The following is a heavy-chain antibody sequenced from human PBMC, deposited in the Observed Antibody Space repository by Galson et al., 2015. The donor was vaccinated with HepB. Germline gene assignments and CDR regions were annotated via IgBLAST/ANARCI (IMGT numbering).Heavy chain of an antibody. CDR2: IYYSGST. CDR3: ARDQLRDPFYYYYGMDV. Sequence: TLSLTCTVSGGSISSGGYYWSWIRQHPGKGLEWIGYIYYSGSTYYNPSLKSRVTISVDASKNQFSLKLSSVTAADTAVYYCARDQLRDPFYYYYGMDVWGQGTTVTVSS. D-gene: IGHD1-7*01. CDR1: GGSISSGGYY. J-gene: IGHJ6*02. V-gene: IGHV4-31*03.